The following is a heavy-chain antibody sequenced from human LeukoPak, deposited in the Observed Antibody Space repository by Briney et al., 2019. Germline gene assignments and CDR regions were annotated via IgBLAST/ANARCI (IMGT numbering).Heavy chain of an antibody. D-gene: IGHD5-24*01. J-gene: IGHJ4*02. CDR1: GDTLTEFA. CDR2: FDPEDGET. Sequence: ASVKVSCKVSGDTLTEFAMHWVRQAPGKGLEWMGGFDPEDGETIYAQKFQGRVTITADESTSTAYMELSSLRSEDTAVYYCARVRDHGLFDYWGQGTLVTVSS. V-gene: IGHV1-24*01. CDR3: ARVRDHGLFDY.